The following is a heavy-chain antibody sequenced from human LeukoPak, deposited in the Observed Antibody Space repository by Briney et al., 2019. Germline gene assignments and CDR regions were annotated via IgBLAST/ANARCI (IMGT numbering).Heavy chain of an antibody. CDR1: GYSFTSYW. D-gene: IGHD6-13*01. Sequence: GESLKISCKGSGYSFTSYWISWVRQMPGKGLEWMGRIDPSDSYTNYSPSFQGHVTISADKSISTAYLQWSSLKASDTAMYYCARQASQPGIAAAGTLDYWVREPWSPSPQ. CDR2: IDPSDSYT. J-gene: IGHJ4*02. V-gene: IGHV5-10-1*01. CDR3: ARQASQPGIAAAGTLDY.